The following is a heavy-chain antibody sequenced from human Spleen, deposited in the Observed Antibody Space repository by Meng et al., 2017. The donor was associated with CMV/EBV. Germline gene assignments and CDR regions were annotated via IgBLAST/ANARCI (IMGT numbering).Heavy chain of an antibody. V-gene: IGHV3-74*01. D-gene: IGHD2/OR15-2a*01. CDR3: ARGSALNSH. CDR2: IDSDGTNT. CDR1: GFTFSSYW. J-gene: IGHJ4*02. Sequence: GGSLRLSCAASGFTFSSYWMHWVRQIPGKGLVWVSRIDSDGTNTNYADSVKGRFTVSRDNTRNTLFLQMNSLRAEDTGVYYCARGSALNSHWGQGTLVTVSS.